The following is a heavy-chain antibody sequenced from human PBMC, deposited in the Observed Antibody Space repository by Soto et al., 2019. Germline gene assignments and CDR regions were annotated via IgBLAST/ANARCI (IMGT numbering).Heavy chain of an antibody. CDR3: ASSEYYDFWSGYGATPALYYMDV. CDR1: GFTFSSYW. Sequence: GSLRLSCAASGFTFSSYWMHWVRQAPGKGLVWVSRINSDGSSTSYADSVKGRFTISRDNAKNTLYLQMNSLRAEDTAVYYCASSEYYDFWSGYGATPALYYMDVWGKGTTVTVS. CDR2: INSDGSST. J-gene: IGHJ6*03. D-gene: IGHD3-3*01. V-gene: IGHV3-74*01.